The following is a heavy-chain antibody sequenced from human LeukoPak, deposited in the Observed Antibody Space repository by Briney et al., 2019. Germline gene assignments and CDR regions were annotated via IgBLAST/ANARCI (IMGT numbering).Heavy chain of an antibody. V-gene: IGHV1-2*02. J-gene: IGHJ3*02. CDR2: INPNSGGT. CDR1: GYTFTGYY. CDR3: ARGFRDFWSGYYTSDAFDI. D-gene: IGHD3-3*01. Sequence: ASVKVSCEASGYTFTGYYMHWVRQAPGQGLEWMGWINPNSGGTNYAQKFQGRVTMTRDTSISTAYMELSRLRSDDTAVYYCARGFRDFWSGYYTSDAFDIWGQGTMVTVSS.